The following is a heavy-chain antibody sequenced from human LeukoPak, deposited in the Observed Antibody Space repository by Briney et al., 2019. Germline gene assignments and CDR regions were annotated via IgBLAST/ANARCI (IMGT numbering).Heavy chain of an antibody. CDR2: IYYSGST. CDR1: GGSISSGDYY. D-gene: IGHD2-2*01. V-gene: IGHV4-30-4*01. J-gene: IGHJ4*02. Sequence: PSETLSLTCTVSGGSISSGDYYWRWIRQPPGKGLEWIGYIYYSGSTYYNPSLKSRVTISVDTSKNQFSLKLSSVTAADTAVYYCARQHREAAIRHFDYWGQGTLVTVSS. CDR3: ARQHREAAIRHFDY.